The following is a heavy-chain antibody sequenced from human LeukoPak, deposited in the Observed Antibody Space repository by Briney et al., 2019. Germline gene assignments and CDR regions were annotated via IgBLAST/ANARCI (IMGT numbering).Heavy chain of an antibody. D-gene: IGHD5-18*01. Sequence: SETLSLTCIVSGYSIHSGYYWGWVRQPPGKGLEWIGSIYHSGSTYYNPSLKSRVTISVDTSKNQCSLNFRSVTAEDTAVYYCARDGGARGYSFIRGQNAFDIWGQGTMVTVSS. CDR3: ARDGGARGYSFIRGQNAFDI. J-gene: IGHJ3*02. CDR2: IYHSGST. CDR1: GYSIHSGYY. V-gene: IGHV4-38-2*02.